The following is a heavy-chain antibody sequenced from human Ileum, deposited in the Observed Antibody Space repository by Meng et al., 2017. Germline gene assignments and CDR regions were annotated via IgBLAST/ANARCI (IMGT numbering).Heavy chain of an antibody. CDR1: GGSLSGYY. Sequence: EHRLRGVAVLLEPSRSLFLTWAVYGGSLSGYYWGLARGPPGKGLEWIGEINQSGSTNYNPSLKSRVTISVDTSKKQFSLKLSSVTAADTAVYYCARVGYYGSGSWGQGTLVTVSS. V-gene: IGHV4-34*01. J-gene: IGHJ5*02. CDR3: ARVGYYGSGS. D-gene: IGHD3-10*01. CDR2: INQSGST.